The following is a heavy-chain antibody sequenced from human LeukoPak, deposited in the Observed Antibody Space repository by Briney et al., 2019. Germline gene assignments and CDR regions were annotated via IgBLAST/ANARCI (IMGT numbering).Heavy chain of an antibody. J-gene: IGHJ4*02. Sequence: PGGSLGLSCAASGFKFHSYWMSWVRQAPGKGLEWVANINQDGSEKYYVDSVRGRFTISRDNTNNSVYLQMNSLRAEDTAVYYCARDRVWTVLYWGQGTLVSVSS. CDR3: ARDRVWTVLY. V-gene: IGHV3-7*01. CDR2: INQDGSEK. D-gene: IGHD6-13*01. CDR1: GFKFHSYW.